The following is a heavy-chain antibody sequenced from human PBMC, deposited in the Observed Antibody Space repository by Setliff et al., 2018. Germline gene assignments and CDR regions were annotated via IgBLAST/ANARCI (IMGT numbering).Heavy chain of an antibody. CDR1: GASISSDGYY. D-gene: IGHD3-3*01. Sequence: TLSLTCSVSGASISSDGYYWSWIRQYPGKGLEWIGYIYYSGSTYYNPSLKSRVTISLDTSKNQFSLELNSVTAADTAVYYCARGRDYNFWSGYYSPDAFDIWGQGTMVTVSS. CDR3: ARGRDYNFWSGYYSPDAFDI. V-gene: IGHV4-31*03. J-gene: IGHJ3*02. CDR2: IYYSGST.